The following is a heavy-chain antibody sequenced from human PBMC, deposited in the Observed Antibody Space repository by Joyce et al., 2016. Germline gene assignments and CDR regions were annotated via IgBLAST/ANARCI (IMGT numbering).Heavy chain of an antibody. J-gene: IGHJ4*02. CDR3: ARVGRTGYTCDY. CDR1: GFSFNTYR. CDR2: ISASSGTI. Sequence: EVQLVESGGGLVQPGGSLRLSCAASGFSFNTYRINWVRQAPGKWLEWLSDISASSGTIYYADSVNGRFTISRDNAKNSVYLQMNSLRDEDTAVYYCARVGRTGYTCDYWGQGTLVTVSS. D-gene: IGHD5-24*01. V-gene: IGHV3-48*02.